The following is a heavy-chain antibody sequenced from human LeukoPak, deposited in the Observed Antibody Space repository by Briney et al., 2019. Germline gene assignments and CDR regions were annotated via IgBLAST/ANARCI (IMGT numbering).Heavy chain of an antibody. D-gene: IGHD1-26*01. V-gene: IGHV4-30-4*01. CDR1: GGSISSGDYC. J-gene: IGHJ6*02. Sequence: PSETLSLTCTVSGGSISSGDYCWRWIRQPPGKGLEWIGYIYSSGSTYYNPSLKSRVTISSDTSKNQFSLRLSSVTAADTAMYYCARDWDRPYYYGMDVWGQGTTVTVSS. CDR2: IYSSGST. CDR3: ARDWDRPYYYGMDV.